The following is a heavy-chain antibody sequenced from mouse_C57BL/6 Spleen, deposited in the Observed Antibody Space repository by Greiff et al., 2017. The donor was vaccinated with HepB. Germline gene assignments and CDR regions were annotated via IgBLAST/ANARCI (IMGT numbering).Heavy chain of an antibody. J-gene: IGHJ4*01. CDR2: IDPSDSYT. CDR3: ARWLNGNGGYYAMDY. Sequence: QVQLQQPGAELVMPGASVKLSCKASGYTFTSYWMHWVKQRPGQGLEWIGEIDPSDSYTNYNQKFKGKSTLTVDKSSSTAYMQLSSLTSEDSAVYYCARWLNGNGGYYAMDYWGQRTSVTVSS. CDR1: GYTFTSYW. V-gene: IGHV1-69*01. D-gene: IGHD2-2*01.